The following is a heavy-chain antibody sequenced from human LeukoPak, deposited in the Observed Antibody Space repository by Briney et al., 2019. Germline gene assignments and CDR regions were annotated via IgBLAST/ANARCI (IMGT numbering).Heavy chain of an antibody. D-gene: IGHD1-26*01. V-gene: IGHV4-31*03. J-gene: IGHJ3*02. CDR2: IYYSGST. Sequence: PSQTLSLTCTVSGGSISSGGYYWSWIRQHPGKGLEWIGYIYYSGSTNYNPSLKSRVTISVDTSKNQFSLKLSSVTAADTAVYYCARGYARGATDIWGQGTMVTVSS. CDR3: ARGYARGATDI. CDR1: GGSISSGGYY.